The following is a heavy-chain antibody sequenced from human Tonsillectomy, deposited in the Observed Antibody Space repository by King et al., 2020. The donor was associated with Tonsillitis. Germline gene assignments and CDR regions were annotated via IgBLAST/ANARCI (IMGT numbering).Heavy chain of an antibody. Sequence: VQLVESGGSLVQPGGSLRLSCAASGFTFSSYAMHWVRQAPGKGLEYVSAISYDGEGTDYAKSVKGRFTISRDNSKNTLYLHMGSLRADDLGVYYCTRRGERYFSDSWGQGTLVIVSS. CDR1: GFTFSSYA. J-gene: IGHJ4*02. D-gene: IGHD3-10*01. CDR2: ISYDGEGT. CDR3: TRRGERYFSDS. V-gene: IGHV3-64*01.